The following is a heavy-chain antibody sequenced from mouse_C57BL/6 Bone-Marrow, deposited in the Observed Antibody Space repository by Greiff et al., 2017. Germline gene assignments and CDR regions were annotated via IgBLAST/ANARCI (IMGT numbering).Heavy chain of an antibody. Sequence: VQLQQSGAELARPGASVKLSCKASGYTFTSYGISWVKQRTGQGLEWIGEIYPRSGSTYYNEKFKGKATLTADKSSSTAYMELRSLTSEDSAVYFYARWTLYYAMDYWGQGTSVTVSS. J-gene: IGHJ4*01. CDR3: ARWTLYYAMDY. V-gene: IGHV1-81*01. CDR1: GYTFTSYG. CDR2: IYPRSGST.